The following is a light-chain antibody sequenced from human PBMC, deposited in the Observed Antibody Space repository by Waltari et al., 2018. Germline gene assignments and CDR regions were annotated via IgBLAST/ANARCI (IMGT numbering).Light chain of an antibody. CDR3: QQYYSTPAT. CDR1: QNVLFSVNNKNY. V-gene: IGKV4-1*01. CDR2: WAS. Sequence: DNKMTHNPDSLAVSLGERATVDSNSRQNVLFSVNNKNYLAWYQQKSGQPPKLLFYWASTRESGVPDRFSASGSGTSFTLTISSLRAEDVAVYYCQQYYSTPATFGQGTKVEIK. J-gene: IGKJ1*01.